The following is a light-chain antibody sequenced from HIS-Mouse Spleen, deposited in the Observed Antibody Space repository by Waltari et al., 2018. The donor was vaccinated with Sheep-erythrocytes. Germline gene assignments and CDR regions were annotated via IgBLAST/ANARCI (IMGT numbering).Light chain of an antibody. CDR1: SSDVGGYNY. V-gene: IGLV2-8*01. CDR2: EVS. CDR3: SSYAGSNNWV. Sequence: QSALTQPPSASGSPGQSVTISCTGTSSDVGGYNYVSWYQPHPGNAPKLMIYEVSKRPSGVPDRLSGSKSRNTASLTVSGLQAEDEADDYCSSYAGSNNWVFGGGTKLTVL. J-gene: IGLJ3*02.